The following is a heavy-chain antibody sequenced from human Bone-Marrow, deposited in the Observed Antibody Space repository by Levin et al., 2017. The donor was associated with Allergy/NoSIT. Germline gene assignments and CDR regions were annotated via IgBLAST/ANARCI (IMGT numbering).Heavy chain of an antibody. Sequence: SGPTLVKPTQTLTLTCSFSGFSFTNIGEGVAWIRQPPGGAPEWVALIYWDDDKRHNSYLKARLTFTRDTSKKQVVLRLTNMGPLDTATYYCAHSPPNGQVITEDFFDYWGQGILVTVSS. J-gene: IGHJ4*02. V-gene: IGHV2-5*02. CDR1: GFSFTNIGEG. CDR3: AHSPPNGQVITEDFFDY. CDR2: IYWDDDK. D-gene: IGHD2-15*01.